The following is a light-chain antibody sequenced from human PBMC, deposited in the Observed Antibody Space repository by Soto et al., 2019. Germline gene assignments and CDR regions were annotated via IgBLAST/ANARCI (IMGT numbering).Light chain of an antibody. CDR3: QQYGSSGT. CDR1: QSVSSY. Sequence: SVLTQSPATLSLYPGERATLSCRASQSVSSYLAWYQQKPGQAPRLLIYGASNRATGIPDRFSGSGSGTDFTLTISRLEPEDFAVYYCQQYGSSGTFGQGSNVDIK. CDR2: GAS. J-gene: IGKJ1*01. V-gene: IGKV3-20*01.